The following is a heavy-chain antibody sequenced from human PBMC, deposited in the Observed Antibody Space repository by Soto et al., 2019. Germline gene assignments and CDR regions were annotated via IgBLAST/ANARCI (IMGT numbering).Heavy chain of an antibody. CDR2: ISGSGGST. D-gene: IGHD3-16*02. V-gene: IGHV3-23*01. CDR1: GFTFSSYA. J-gene: IGHJ6*02. Sequence: GGSLRLSCAASGFTFSSYAMSWVRQAPGKXLEWVSAISGSGGSTYYADSVKGRFTISRDNSKNTLYLQMNSLRAEDTAVYYCAKAEYDYVWGSYRFYYYGMDVWGQGTTVTVSS. CDR3: AKAEYDYVWGSYRFYYYGMDV.